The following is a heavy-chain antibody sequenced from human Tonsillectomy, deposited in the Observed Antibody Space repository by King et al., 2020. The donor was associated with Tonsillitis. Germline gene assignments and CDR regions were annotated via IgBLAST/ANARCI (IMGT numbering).Heavy chain of an antibody. Sequence: VQLQESGPGVVKPSETLSLTCTVSGGSISGSDHYWAWIRQPPGKGREWIWYMYYSGTILYNPPLTSRITISGGRSENRFSLKLGSVTAPDPAVYFCATYVSGGFDYWGQGALVTVSS. CDR2: MYYSGTI. D-gene: IGHD1-26*01. CDR1: GGSISGSDHY. J-gene: IGHJ4*02. CDR3: ATYVSGGFDY. V-gene: IGHV4-39*01.